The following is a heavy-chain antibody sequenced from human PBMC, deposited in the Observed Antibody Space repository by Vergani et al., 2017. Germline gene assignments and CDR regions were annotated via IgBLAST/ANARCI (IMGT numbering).Heavy chain of an antibody. Sequence: EVQLVQSGAEVKKPGATMKISCKVSGYTFTDHYMHWVKQAPGKGLEWMGRVDPEDGETIYAEKYKGGVNIAADTSTDAAHLELSSLGSEDTAVYYCATPKPVTTSGMEVWGQGTTVIVSS. V-gene: IGHV1-69-2*01. CDR3: ATPKPVTTSGMEV. J-gene: IGHJ6*02. D-gene: IGHD4-17*01. CDR1: GYTFTDHY. CDR2: VDPEDGET.